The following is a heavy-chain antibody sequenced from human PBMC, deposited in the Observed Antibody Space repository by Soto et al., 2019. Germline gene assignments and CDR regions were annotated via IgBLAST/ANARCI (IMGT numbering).Heavy chain of an antibody. D-gene: IGHD3-22*01. CDR1: GGTFSSYA. J-gene: IGHJ5*02. V-gene: IGHV1-69*13. CDR2: IIPIFGTV. Sequence: SVKVSCKASGGTFSSYAISWVRQAPGQGLEWMGGIIPIFGTVDYAQKLQGRLTITADESTSTAYMELSSLRSEDTAVYYCATDTRYYDSSGRMGQNNWFDPWGQGTRVIDSS. CDR3: ATDTRYYDSSGRMGQNNWFDP.